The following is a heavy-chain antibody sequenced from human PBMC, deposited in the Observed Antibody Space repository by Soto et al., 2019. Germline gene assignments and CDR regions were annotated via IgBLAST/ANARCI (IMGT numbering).Heavy chain of an antibody. J-gene: IGHJ4*02. V-gene: IGHV3-30-3*01. CDR3: ARDPSGSYFDY. D-gene: IGHD3-22*01. Sequence: PGGSLRLSCAASAFTFSSFAMHWVRQAPGKGLEWVAVISYDGSNKYYADSVKGRFTISRDNSKNTLYLQMNSLRAEDTAVYYCARDPSGSYFDYWGQGTLVTVSS. CDR2: ISYDGSNK. CDR1: AFTFSSFA.